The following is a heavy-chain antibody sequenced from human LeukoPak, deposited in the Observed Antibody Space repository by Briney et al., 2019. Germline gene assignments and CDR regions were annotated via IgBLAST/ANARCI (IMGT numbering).Heavy chain of an antibody. CDR1: GFTISDSA. CDR3: TREYSSGWPFDF. J-gene: IGHJ4*02. D-gene: IGHD6-19*01. Sequence: GGSLKLSCAASGFTISDSAIHWVRQATGKGLEWVGRIRSKADTYATTYAASLKGRFTISRDDSRNRAYLQMSSLRTEDTAVYYCTREYSSGWPFDFWGQGTLVTVSS. V-gene: IGHV3-73*01. CDR2: IRSKADTYAT.